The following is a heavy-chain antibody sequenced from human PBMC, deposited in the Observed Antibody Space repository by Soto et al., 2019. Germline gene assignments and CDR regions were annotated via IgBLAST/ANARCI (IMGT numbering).Heavy chain of an antibody. CDR1: GYSFTSYW. J-gene: IGHJ6*02. CDR3: ARTIRDCSGGSCYLGHYYYYGMDV. Sequence: PGESLKISCKGSGYSFTSYWIGWVRQMPGKGLEWMGIIYPGDSDTRYSPSFQGQVTISADKSISTAYLQWSSLKASDTAMCYCARTIRDCSGGSCYLGHYYYYGMDVWGQGTTVTVSS. CDR2: IYPGDSDT. V-gene: IGHV5-51*01. D-gene: IGHD2-15*01.